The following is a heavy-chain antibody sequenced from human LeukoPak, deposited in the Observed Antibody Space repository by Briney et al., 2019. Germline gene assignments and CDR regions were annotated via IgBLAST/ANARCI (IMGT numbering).Heavy chain of an antibody. Sequence: SETLSLTCTVSGGPISSTSYYWGWIRQPPGKGLEWIGSIYYSGSTYYNPSLESRLTISLDKSKNHFSLELTSVTAADTALYFCAREIFGARAFEYWGQGILVTVSS. J-gene: IGHJ4*02. CDR2: IYYSGST. V-gene: IGHV4-39*07. CDR1: GGPISSTSYY. D-gene: IGHD3-3*01. CDR3: AREIFGARAFEY.